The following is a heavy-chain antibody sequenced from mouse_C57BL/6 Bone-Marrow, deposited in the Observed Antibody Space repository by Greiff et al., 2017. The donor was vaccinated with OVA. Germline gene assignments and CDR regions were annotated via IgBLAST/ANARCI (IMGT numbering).Heavy chain of an antibody. CDR3: ARKAYYYGFDV. Sequence: VQLVESGPGLVQPSQSLSITCTVSGFSLTSYGVHWVRQSPGKGLEWLGVIWSGGSTDYNAAFISRLSIIKENSKSQVFFKMNSLQADDTAIYYCARKAYYYGFDVWGTGTTVTVSS. J-gene: IGHJ1*03. V-gene: IGHV2-2*01. D-gene: IGHD1-1*01. CDR1: GFSLTSYG. CDR2: IWSGGST.